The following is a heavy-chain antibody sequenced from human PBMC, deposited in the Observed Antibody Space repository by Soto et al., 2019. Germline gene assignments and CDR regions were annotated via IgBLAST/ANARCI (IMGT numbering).Heavy chain of an antibody. CDR1: GASVSGSYYY. V-gene: IGHV4-39*01. D-gene: IGHD1-20*01. Sequence: SETLSLTCAVSGASVSGSYYYWAWLRQSPGKGPEWIGSVFYTGFTSYNPSLESRVSVSVDTSKSQFSLKLSAVTAADTAVYYCATSQKGYNWNYLDHWGQGALVTVSS. CDR3: ATSQKGYNWNYLDH. CDR2: VFYTGFT. J-gene: IGHJ4*02.